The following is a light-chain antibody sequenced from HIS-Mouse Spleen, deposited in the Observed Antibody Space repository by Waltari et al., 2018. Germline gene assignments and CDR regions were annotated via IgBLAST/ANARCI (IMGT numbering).Light chain of an antibody. CDR2: YYSDSDK. CDR3: KIWPSNASGV. J-gene: IGLJ2*01. Sequence: QPVLPQPPSSSASPGLSARLTRPLPTDIHVGSSYVYWYLQKPGSPPRNLLHYYSDSDKVQGPGVPSRFSGSKDASANTGILLISRLQSEDEDDYYCKIWPSNASGVFGGGTKLTVL. V-gene: IGLV5-37*01. CDR1: TDIHVGSSY.